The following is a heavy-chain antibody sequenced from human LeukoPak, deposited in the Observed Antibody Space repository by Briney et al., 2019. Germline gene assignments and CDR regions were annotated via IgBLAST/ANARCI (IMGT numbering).Heavy chain of an antibody. CDR2: INSNGGGT. CDR1: GFTFDDYA. D-gene: IGHD3-22*01. V-gene: IGHV3-74*01. CDR3: ARGPDTSGYYIGGH. J-gene: IGHJ4*02. Sequence: PGRSLRLSCAASGFTFDDYAMHWVRQAPGKGLVWVSRINSNGGGTTYADSVKGRFTISRDNAKNTLYLQMNSLRAEDTAVYYCARGPDTSGYYIGGHWGQGILVTVSS.